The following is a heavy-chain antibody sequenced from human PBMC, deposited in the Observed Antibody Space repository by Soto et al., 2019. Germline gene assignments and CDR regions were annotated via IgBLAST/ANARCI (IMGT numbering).Heavy chain of an antibody. D-gene: IGHD3-16*01. Sequence: QVQLVESGGGVVQPGRSLRLSCAASGFTFSSYGMHWVRQAPGKGLEWVAVIWYDGSNKYYADSVKGRFTISRDNSKNTLYGQMNSQRAEDTGVDYCARPFRWGSYAFDLWGCGTLVTVSA. CDR3: ARPFRWGSYAFDL. CDR2: IWYDGSNK. CDR1: GFTFSSYG. V-gene: IGHV3-33*01. J-gene: IGHJ2*01.